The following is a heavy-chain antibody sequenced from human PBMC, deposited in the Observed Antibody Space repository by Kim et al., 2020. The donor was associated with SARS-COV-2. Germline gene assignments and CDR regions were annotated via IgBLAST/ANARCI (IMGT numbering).Heavy chain of an antibody. CDR2: ERKT. CDR3: SPSMIGSY. V-gene: IGHV3-30*01. D-gene: IGHD3-22*01. J-gene: IGHJ4*02. Sequence: ERKTHNANSAKRRFTTSRDNSKNQLYLQMNSLRAEDTAVYYCSPSMIGSYWGQGTLVTVSS.